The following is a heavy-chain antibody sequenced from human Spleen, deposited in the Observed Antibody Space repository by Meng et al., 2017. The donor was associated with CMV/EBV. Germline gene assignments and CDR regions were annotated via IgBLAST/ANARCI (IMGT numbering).Heavy chain of an antibody. CDR3: ARDNNWGPDY. CDR1: GYTFTGYY. CDR2: INPNSAGT. V-gene: IGHV1-2*02. Sequence: ASVKVSCKASGYTFTGYYMDWVRQAPGQGLEWMAWINPNSAGTKYAQKFQGRVTLTRDTSINTGYMELTRLTSDDTAVYYCARDNNWGPDYWGQGTLVTVSS. J-gene: IGHJ4*02. D-gene: IGHD7-27*01.